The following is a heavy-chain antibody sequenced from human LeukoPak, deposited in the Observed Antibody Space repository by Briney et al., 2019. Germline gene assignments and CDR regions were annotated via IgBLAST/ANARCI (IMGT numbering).Heavy chain of an antibody. CDR1: GFTFSSYA. J-gene: IGHJ4*02. D-gene: IGHD6-19*01. CDR3: AKASGYSSGWPDY. CDR2: ISGSGGST. V-gene: IGHV3-23*01. Sequence: PGGSLRLSCAASGFTFSSYAMSWVRQAPGKGLEWVSAISGSGGSTYYADSAKGRFTISRDNSKNTLYLQMNSLRAEDTAVYYCAKASGYSSGWPDYWGQGTLVTVSS.